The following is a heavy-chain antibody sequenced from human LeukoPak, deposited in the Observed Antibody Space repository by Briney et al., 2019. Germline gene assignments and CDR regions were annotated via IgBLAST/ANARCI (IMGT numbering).Heavy chain of an antibody. CDR1: GYTFTSYY. Sequence: ASVKVSCKASGYTFTSYYMHWVRQAPGQGLEWMGIINPSGGSTSYAQKFQGRVTMTRDTSTSTVYVELSSLRSEDTAVYYCARLRKYQLSRDAFDIWGQGTMVTVSS. J-gene: IGHJ3*02. CDR3: ARLRKYQLSRDAFDI. CDR2: INPSGGST. V-gene: IGHV1-46*01. D-gene: IGHD2-2*01.